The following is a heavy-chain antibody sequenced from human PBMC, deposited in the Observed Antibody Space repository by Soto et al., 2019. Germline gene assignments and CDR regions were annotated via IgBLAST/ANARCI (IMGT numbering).Heavy chain of an antibody. CDR2: INHSGST. CDR3: AALGRVAARPSPFDY. J-gene: IGHJ4*02. V-gene: IGHV4-34*01. D-gene: IGHD6-6*01. Sequence: TSETLSLTCAVYGGSFSGYYWSWIRQPPGKGLEWIGEINHSGSTNYNPSLKSRVTISVDTSKNQFSLKLSSVTAADTAVYYCAALGRVAARPSPFDYWGQGTLVTVSS. CDR1: GGSFSGYY.